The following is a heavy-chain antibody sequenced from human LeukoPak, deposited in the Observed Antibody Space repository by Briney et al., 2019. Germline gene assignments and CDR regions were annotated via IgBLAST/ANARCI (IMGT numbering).Heavy chain of an antibody. V-gene: IGHV3-21*03. J-gene: IGHJ3*02. CDR3: ARTVMELAVAIKRDAFDI. D-gene: IGHD6-19*01. Sequence: VMLGGSLRLSCAASGFTFSSYAMSWVRQAPGKGLEWVSSISKSGTFIYNADSVKGRLTTSRDNARNSLYLQMSSLRAEDTAVYYCARTVMELAVAIKRDAFDIWGQGTMVTVSS. CDR2: ISKSGTFI. CDR1: GFTFSSYA.